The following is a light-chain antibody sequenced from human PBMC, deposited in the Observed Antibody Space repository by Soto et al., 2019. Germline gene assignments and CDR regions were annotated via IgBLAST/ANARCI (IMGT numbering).Light chain of an antibody. Sequence: QSVLTQPASVSGSPGQSITISCTGTSSDIGAYNYVSWYQQHPGKAPKLMIYDVNIRPSGVSNRFSGSKSGNTASLTISGLQADDEADYYCTSWTTSTTMIFGGGTKLTVL. J-gene: IGLJ2*01. CDR1: SSDIGAYNY. CDR2: DVN. V-gene: IGLV2-14*03. CDR3: TSWTTSTTMI.